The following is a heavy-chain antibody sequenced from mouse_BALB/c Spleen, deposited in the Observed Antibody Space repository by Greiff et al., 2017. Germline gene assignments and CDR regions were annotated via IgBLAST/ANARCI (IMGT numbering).Heavy chain of an antibody. V-gene: IGHV1-18*01. Sequence: EVKLLESGPELVKPGASVKIPCKASGYTFTDYNMHWVKQSHGKSLEWIGDINPNNGGTGYNQKFKSKATLTVDNSSSTAYMELRSLTSEDSAVYYCARGYDGYWGFAYWGQGTLVTVSA. D-gene: IGHD2-3*01. CDR3: ARGYDGYWGFAY. J-gene: IGHJ3*01. CDR1: GYTFTDYN. CDR2: INPNNGGT.